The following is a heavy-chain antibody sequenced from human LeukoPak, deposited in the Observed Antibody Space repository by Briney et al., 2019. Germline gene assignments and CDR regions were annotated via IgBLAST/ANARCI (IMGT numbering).Heavy chain of an antibody. CDR2: IYPSGGRT. CDR1: GYTFTGYY. J-gene: IGHJ3*02. CDR3: ASRTRPDVGAFDI. V-gene: IGHV1-46*01. Sequence: ASVKVSCKASGYTFTGYYMHWVRQAPGQGLEWMGIIYPSGGRTNYAQKFQGRVTMTRDMSTSTVYMELSSLRSEDTAVYYFASRTRPDVGAFDIWGQGKMVTVSS. D-gene: IGHD1-14*01.